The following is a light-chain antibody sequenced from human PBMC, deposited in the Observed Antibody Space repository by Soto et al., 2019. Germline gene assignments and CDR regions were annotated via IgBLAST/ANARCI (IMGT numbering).Light chain of an antibody. Sequence: EIVLTQSPATLSLSPGERATLSCGASQSVSSSYLAWYQQKPGLAPRLLIYDASSRATGIPDRFSGSGSGTDFTLTISRLEPEDFAVYYCQQHGTSPRTFGHGTKVEIK. J-gene: IGKJ1*01. CDR3: QQHGTSPRT. V-gene: IGKV3D-20*01. CDR2: DAS. CDR1: QSVSSSY.